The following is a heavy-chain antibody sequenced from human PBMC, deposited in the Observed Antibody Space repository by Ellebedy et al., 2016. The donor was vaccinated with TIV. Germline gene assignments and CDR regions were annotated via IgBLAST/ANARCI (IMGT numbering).Heavy chain of an antibody. J-gene: IGHJ4*02. Sequence: ASVKVSCKASGYNFTSYGISWVRQAPGQGLEWMGWISAYNGNTNYAQKLQGRVTMTTDTSTSTAYMELRSLRSDDTAVYFCARDAAGGTSSFDLWGQGTPVTVSS. V-gene: IGHV1-18*04. CDR1: GYNFTSYG. D-gene: IGHD6-13*01. CDR3: ARDAAGGTSSFDL. CDR2: ISAYNGNT.